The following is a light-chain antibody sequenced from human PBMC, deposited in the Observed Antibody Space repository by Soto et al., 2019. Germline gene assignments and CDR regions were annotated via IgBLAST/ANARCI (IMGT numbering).Light chain of an antibody. Sequence: DIQMTQSPSTLSASVGDRVTITCRSSQSISTWFAWYQQKPGKAPKLLIYKASNLEGGVPSRFSGSGSGTEFTITISSLQPDDFATYYCQQYNTYPLTFGGGTTVEIK. CDR3: QQYNTYPLT. V-gene: IGKV1-5*03. J-gene: IGKJ4*01. CDR2: KAS. CDR1: QSISTW.